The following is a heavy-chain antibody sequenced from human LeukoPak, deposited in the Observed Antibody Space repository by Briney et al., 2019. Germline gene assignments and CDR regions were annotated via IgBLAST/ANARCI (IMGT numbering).Heavy chain of an antibody. D-gene: IGHD6-13*01. J-gene: IGHJ4*02. CDR1: GFTFSSYE. Sequence: GGSLRLSCAASGFTFSSYEMNWVRQAPGKGLEWVSYISSSGSTIYYADSVKGRFTISRDNAKNSLYLQMNSLRAEDTAVYYCAREEEQQLSEGLFDYWGQGTLVTVSS. CDR2: ISSSGSTI. CDR3: AREEEQQLSEGLFDY. V-gene: IGHV3-48*03.